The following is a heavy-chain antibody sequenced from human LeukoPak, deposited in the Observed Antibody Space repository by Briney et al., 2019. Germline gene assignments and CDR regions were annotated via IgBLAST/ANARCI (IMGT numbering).Heavy chain of an antibody. Sequence: GGPLRLSCAASGFTFSDYYMSWIRQAPGKGLEGVSYISSSGSTIYYADSVKGRFTISRDNAKNSLYLQMNSLRAEDTAVYYCARDRGDGYNFLQPRDLFWEPTNWYFDLWGRGTLVTVSS. V-gene: IGHV3-11*01. J-gene: IGHJ2*01. D-gene: IGHD5-24*01. CDR1: GFTFSDYY. CDR3: ARDRGDGYNFLQPRDLFWEPTNWYFDL. CDR2: ISSSGSTI.